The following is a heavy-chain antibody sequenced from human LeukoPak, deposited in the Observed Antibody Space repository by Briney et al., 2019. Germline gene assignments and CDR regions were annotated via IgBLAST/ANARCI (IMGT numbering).Heavy chain of an antibody. CDR1: GGSISSSTDY. V-gene: IGHV4-39*01. Sequence: SETLSLTCSVSGGSISSSTDYWGWIRQPPGKGLEWIGSIYYSGSTYYNPSLKSRVTISVDTSKNQFSLMLYSVTAADTAVYYCARQEIGLRSFDPWGQGTLVTVSS. CDR2: IYYSGST. D-gene: IGHD3/OR15-3a*01. CDR3: ARQEIGLRSFDP. J-gene: IGHJ5*02.